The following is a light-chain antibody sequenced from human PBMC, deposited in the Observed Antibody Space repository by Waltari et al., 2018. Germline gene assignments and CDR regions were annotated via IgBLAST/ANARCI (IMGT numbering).Light chain of an antibody. Sequence: SALTQPDSVSGSPGQSITISCSGISSDSGGYEYVSCYQQHPGKAPKVIIYDVNNGPSGVSNRCSGSKSGSSASLTISGLQAEDEADYYCSSFTSSTTGIFGGGTKVTVL. CDR1: SSDSGGYEY. CDR2: DVN. J-gene: IGLJ2*01. CDR3: SSFTSSTTGI. V-gene: IGLV2-14*03.